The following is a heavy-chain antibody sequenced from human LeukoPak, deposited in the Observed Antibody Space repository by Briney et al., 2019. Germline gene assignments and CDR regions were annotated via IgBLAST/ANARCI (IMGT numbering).Heavy chain of an antibody. J-gene: IGHJ4*02. Sequence: GGSLRLSCAASGSTFSNYAMTWVRQAPGKGLEWVSGITGSGSSTYFADSVKGRFTISRDNSQNTVFLQMNSLRDEDTAVYYCAKAITGSAAVADSWGQGTQVAVSS. CDR1: GSTFSNYA. V-gene: IGHV3-23*01. CDR3: AKAITGSAAVADS. CDR2: ITGSGSST. D-gene: IGHD3-10*01.